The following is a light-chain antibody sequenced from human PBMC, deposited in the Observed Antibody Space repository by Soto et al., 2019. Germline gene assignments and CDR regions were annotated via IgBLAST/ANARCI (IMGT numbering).Light chain of an antibody. V-gene: IGLV2-14*01. Sequence: QSVLTQPASVSGSPGQSITISCTGTSSDVGGYDYVSWYQLHPGKAPKLMVFEVSNRPSGVSYRFSGSKSGNTASLTISGLQADDAAAYFCRSYSISTAYLFGTGTKVTVL. J-gene: IGLJ1*01. CDR1: SSDVGGYDY. CDR2: EVS. CDR3: RSYSISTAYL.